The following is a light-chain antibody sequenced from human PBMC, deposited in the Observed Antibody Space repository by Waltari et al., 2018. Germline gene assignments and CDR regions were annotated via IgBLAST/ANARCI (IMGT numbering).Light chain of an antibody. CDR2: DVS. V-gene: IGKV1-39*01. CDR3: QQSFTIPVA. Sequence: DIQVTQSPSSLSASVGDRVSITCRASQNIGNNINWYQQQPGRAPKLLIYDVSSLNSGVPTRFRGSASGTGFTLTISSLQPEDVATYYCQQSFTIPVAFGGGTKVDI. CDR1: QNIGNN. J-gene: IGKJ4*01.